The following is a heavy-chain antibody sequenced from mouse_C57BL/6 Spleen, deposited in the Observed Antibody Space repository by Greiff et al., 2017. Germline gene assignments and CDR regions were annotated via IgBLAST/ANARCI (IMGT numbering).Heavy chain of an antibody. D-gene: IGHD2-5*01. Sequence: QVHVKQSGPELVKPGASVKISCKASGYAFSSSWMNWVKQRPGKGLEWIGRIYPGDGDTNYNGKFKGKATLTADKSSSTAYMQLSSLTSEDSAVYFCARWDYYSNYGRYFDVWGTGTTVTVSS. CDR1: GYAFSSSW. CDR3: ARWDYYSNYGRYFDV. V-gene: IGHV1-82*01. CDR2: IYPGDGDT. J-gene: IGHJ1*03.